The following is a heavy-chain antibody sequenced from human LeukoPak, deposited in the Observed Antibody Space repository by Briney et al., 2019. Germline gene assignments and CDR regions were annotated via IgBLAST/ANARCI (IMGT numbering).Heavy chain of an antibody. CDR3: ARGSQSPDFWSCYYAYSFDY. J-gene: IGHJ4*02. V-gene: IGHV4-34*01. CDR2: INHSGST. CDR1: GGSFSGYY. D-gene: IGHD3-3*01. Sequence: PSETLSLTCAVYGGSFSGYYWSWIRQPPGKGLEWIGEINHSGSTNYNPSLKSRVTISVDTFKNQFSLKLSSVTAADTAVYYCARGSQSPDFWSCYYAYSFDYWGQGTLVTVSS.